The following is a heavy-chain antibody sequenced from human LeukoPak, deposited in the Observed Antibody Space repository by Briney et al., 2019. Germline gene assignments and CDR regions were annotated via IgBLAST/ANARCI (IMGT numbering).Heavy chain of an antibody. V-gene: IGHV3-7*01. Sequence: HAGGSLRLSCAASGFTFSRYWISWVRQAPGKGLDWVAHINQDESQKHYVDSVKGRFTISRDNAKNSLCLQMNSLRAEDTAVYYCAKASSGWSGEFDYWGQGTLVTVSS. CDR3: AKASSGWSGEFDY. CDR2: INQDESQK. CDR1: GFTFSRYW. J-gene: IGHJ4*02. D-gene: IGHD6-19*01.